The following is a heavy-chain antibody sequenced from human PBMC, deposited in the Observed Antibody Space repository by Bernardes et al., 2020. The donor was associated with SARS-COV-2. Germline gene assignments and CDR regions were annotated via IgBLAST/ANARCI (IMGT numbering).Heavy chain of an antibody. CDR3: ARGGNFVWESVDY. CDR1: GFTFSNYC. J-gene: IGHJ4*02. V-gene: IGHV3-74*01. CDR2: INGDGSLT. Sequence: WGSLRLSCAASGFTFSNYCLYWVRQAPGEGLVLVSLINGDGSLTSYAASVKGRFTISRDIAKDTLYLQMNSLRAEDAAVYFCARGGNFVWESVDYWGQGTLVTVSA. D-gene: IGHD1-7*01.